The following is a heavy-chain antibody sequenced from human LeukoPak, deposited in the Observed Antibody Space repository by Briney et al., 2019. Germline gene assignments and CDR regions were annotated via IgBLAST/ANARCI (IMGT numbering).Heavy chain of an antibody. D-gene: IGHD1-26*01. J-gene: IGHJ4*02. CDR2: IYYSGST. CDR3: ASGGSYYIVFDY. CDR1: GGSISSGGYY. V-gene: IGHV4-61*08. Sequence: SETLSLTCTVSGGSISSGGYYWSWIRQHPGKGLEWIGYIYYSGSTYYNPSLKSRVTISVDTSKNQFSLKLSSVTAADTAVYYCASGGSYYIVFDYWGQGTLVTVSS.